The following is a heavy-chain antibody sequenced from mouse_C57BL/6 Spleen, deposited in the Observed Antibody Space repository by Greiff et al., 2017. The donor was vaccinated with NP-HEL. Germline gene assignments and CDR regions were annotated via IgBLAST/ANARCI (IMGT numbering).Heavy chain of an antibody. Sequence: QVQLQQPGAELVKPGASVKLSCKASGYTFTSYWMHWVKQRPGQGLEWIGMIHPNSGSTNYNEKFKSKATLTVDKSSSTAYMQLSSLTSEDSAVYYCARRYDYDGSDYWGQGTTLTVSS. CDR1: GYTFTSYW. J-gene: IGHJ2*01. CDR2: IHPNSGST. CDR3: ARRYDYDGSDY. D-gene: IGHD2-4*01. V-gene: IGHV1-64*01.